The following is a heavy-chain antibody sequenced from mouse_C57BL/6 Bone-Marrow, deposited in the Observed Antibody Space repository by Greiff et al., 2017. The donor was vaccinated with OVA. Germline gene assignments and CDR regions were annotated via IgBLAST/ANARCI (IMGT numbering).Heavy chain of an antibody. D-gene: IGHD2-4*01. CDR2: IWSGGST. J-gene: IGHJ4*01. V-gene: IGHV2-2*01. CDR3: ARDRLYDYDDYYAMDY. CDR1: GFSLTSSG. Sequence: QVQLQQSGPGLVQPSQSLSITCTVSGFSLTSSGVHWVRQSPGTGLEWLGVIWSGGSTDYNAAFISRLSISKDNSKSQVFFKMNSLQADDTAIYYCARDRLYDYDDYYAMDYWGQGTSVTVSS.